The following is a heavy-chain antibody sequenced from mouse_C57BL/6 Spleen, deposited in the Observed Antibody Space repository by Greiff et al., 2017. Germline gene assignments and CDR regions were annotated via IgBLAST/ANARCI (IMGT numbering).Heavy chain of an antibody. D-gene: IGHD1-1*01. CDR2: ILPGSGST. CDR3: ARGSSDWYFDV. J-gene: IGHJ1*03. V-gene: IGHV1-9*01. Sequence: VQLVQSGAELMKPGASVKLSCKASGYTFTSYWIEWVKQRPGHGLEWIGEILPGSGSTNYNEKFKSKATFTADTSSNTAYMHLSSLTTEDSAFYCWARGSSDWYFDVWGTGTTVTVSS. CDR1: GYTFTSYW.